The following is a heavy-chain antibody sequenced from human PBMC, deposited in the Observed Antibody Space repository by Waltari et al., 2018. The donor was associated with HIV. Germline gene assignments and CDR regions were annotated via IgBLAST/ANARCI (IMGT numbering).Heavy chain of an antibody. V-gene: IGHV3-53*01. D-gene: IGHD4-17*01. Sequence: EVQLVESGGGLIQPGGSLRLSCAASGFTVSSNYMSWVRQAPGKGLEWVSVIYSGGSTYYADSVKGRFTISRDNSKNTLYLQMNSLRAEDTAVYYCAREKTYGDYESSFDYWGQGTLVTVSS. CDR3: AREKTYGDYESSFDY. CDR1: GFTVSSNY. J-gene: IGHJ4*02. CDR2: IYSGGST.